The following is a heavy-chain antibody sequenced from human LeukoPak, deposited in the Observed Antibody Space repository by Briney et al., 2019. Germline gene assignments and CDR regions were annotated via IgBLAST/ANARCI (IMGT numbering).Heavy chain of an antibody. CDR2: INSEGRST. Sequence: AGSLRLSCAASGFTFSTYWMHWVRHAPGKGMVWVSRINSEGRSTSDADFWKGRFTISRDNAKNTLYLQMNSLRAEDTAVYYCARSSVGFDYWGQGTLVTV. J-gene: IGHJ4*02. CDR1: GFTFSTYW. V-gene: IGHV3-74*01. CDR3: ARSSVGFDY.